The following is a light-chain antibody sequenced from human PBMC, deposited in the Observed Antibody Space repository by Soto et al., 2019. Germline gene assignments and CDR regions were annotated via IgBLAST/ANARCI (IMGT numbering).Light chain of an antibody. Sequence: EIVLTQSPGTLSLSPGERATLSCRASQSVSSSYLAWYQQKPGQAPRLLIYGASSSATGIPDRLSGSGSGTDFALTISRLEPEDFAVYYCQQYGSSRFTFGPGTKVDIK. CDR3: QQYGSSRFT. CDR1: QSVSSSY. V-gene: IGKV3-20*01. J-gene: IGKJ3*01. CDR2: GAS.